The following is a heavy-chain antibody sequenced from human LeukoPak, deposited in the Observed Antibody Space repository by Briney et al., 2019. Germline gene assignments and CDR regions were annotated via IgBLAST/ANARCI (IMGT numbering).Heavy chain of an antibody. CDR1: GITLSNYG. D-gene: IGHD3-22*01. Sequence: GGSLRLSCAVSGITLSNYGMTWVRQAPGKGLEWVAVISDSGGSTNYDDSVKGRFTISRDNPKNTLYLQTNSLSVEDTAAYFCGKRGVVIWVILVGFHREAYYFDFWGQGALVTVSS. V-gene: IGHV3-23*01. CDR3: GKRGVVIWVILVGFHREAYYFDF. J-gene: IGHJ4*02. CDR2: ISDSGGST.